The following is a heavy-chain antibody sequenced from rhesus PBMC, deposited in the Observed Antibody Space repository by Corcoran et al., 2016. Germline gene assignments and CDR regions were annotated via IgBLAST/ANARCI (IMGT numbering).Heavy chain of an antibody. V-gene: IGHV3S18*01. CDR3: ARGASGAGDY. Sequence: EVQLVESGGGWVQPGGSMRLSCVASGCNFSNYGFNWVRQAPGNGLTWFSAIENNGDTTYYPHSVKGRFTISRENAKNTLYLRGDSLKVDDTAVDYCARGASGAGDYWGQGVLVTVSS. CDR2: IENNGDTT. CDR1: GCNFSNYG. D-gene: IGHD6-31*01. J-gene: IGHJ4*01.